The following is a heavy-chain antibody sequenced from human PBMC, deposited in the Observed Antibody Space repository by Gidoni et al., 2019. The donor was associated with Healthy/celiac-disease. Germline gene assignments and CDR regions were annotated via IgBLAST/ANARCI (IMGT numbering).Heavy chain of an antibody. CDR3: ARGGSGDPGMDV. CDR1: GFTFSSYS. D-gene: IGHD3-10*01. CDR2: ISSSSSYI. Sequence: EVQLVESGGGLVKPGGSLRLSCAASGFTFSSYSMNWVRQAPGKGLEWVSSISSSSSYIYYADSVKGRFTISRDNAKNSLYLQMNSLRAEDTAVYYCARGGSGDPGMDVWGQGTTVTVSS. J-gene: IGHJ6*02. V-gene: IGHV3-21*01.